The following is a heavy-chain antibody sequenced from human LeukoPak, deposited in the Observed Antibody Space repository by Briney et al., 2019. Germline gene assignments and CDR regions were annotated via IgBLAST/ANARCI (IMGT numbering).Heavy chain of an antibody. Sequence: PSETLSLTCAVYGGSFSGYYWSWIRQPPGKGLEWIGEINHSGSTNYNPSLKSRVTISVDTSKNQFSLKLSSVTAADTAVYYCARHELWFGEYYFDHWGQGTLVTVSS. J-gene: IGHJ4*02. V-gene: IGHV4-34*01. CDR1: GGSFSGYY. CDR2: INHSGST. D-gene: IGHD3-10*01. CDR3: ARHELWFGEYYFDH.